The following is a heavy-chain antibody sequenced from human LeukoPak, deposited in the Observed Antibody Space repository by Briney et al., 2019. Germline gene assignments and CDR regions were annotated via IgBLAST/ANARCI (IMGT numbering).Heavy chain of an antibody. D-gene: IGHD5-18*01. V-gene: IGHV3-48*03. Sequence: GGSLRLSCAASGFTFSSYEMNWVRQAPGKGLEWVSYISSSGSTIYYADSVKGRFTISRDNAKNSLYLQMNSLRAEDTAAYYCARERDGGYRAQAIDYWGQGTLVTVSS. CDR1: GFTFSSYE. CDR3: ARERDGGYRAQAIDY. J-gene: IGHJ4*02. CDR2: ISSSGSTI.